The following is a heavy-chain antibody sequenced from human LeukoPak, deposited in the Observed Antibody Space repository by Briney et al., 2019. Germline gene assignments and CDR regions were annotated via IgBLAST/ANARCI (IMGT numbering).Heavy chain of an antibody. CDR1: GGSISSSSYY. J-gene: IGHJ6*03. Sequence: SETLSLTCTVSGGSISSSSYYWGWIRQPPGKGLEWIGSIYYSGSTYYNPSLKSRVTISVDTSKNQFSLKLSSVTAADTAVYYCARQLCTSCYTEWLDYYYYMDVWGKGTTVTVSS. V-gene: IGHV4-39*07. CDR3: ARQLCTSCYTEWLDYYYYMDV. D-gene: IGHD2-2*02. CDR2: IYYSGST.